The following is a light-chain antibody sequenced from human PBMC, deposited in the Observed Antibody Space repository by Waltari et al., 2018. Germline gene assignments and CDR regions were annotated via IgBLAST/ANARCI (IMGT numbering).Light chain of an antibody. Sequence: IQLTQSPSFLSASVGDRVTITCRASQTISIYLAWYQQKPGKAPKLLIYAASTLQRGVPSRFSGSASGTEFSLTISSLQPEDSATYYCQQLNSYRYTFGQGTKLDIK. CDR3: QQLNSYRYT. J-gene: IGKJ2*01. CDR2: AAS. CDR1: QTISIY. V-gene: IGKV1-9*01.